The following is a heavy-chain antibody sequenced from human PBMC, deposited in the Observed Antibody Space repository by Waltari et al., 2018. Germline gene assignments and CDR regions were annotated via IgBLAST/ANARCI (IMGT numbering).Heavy chain of an antibody. V-gene: IGHV4-34*02. CDR3: ARFNYGSGDWYFDL. D-gene: IGHD3-10*01. CDR1: GVSISGYY. Sequence: QVQLQQWGAGLLKPSETLSRSCASSGVSISGYYRSWFRQPPGKGLEWIGEIDDSGSTNYNPSLKSRVTISEDTSKNQFSLKLSSVTAADTAVYYCARFNYGSGDWYFDLWGRGTLLTVSS. CDR2: IDDSGST. J-gene: IGHJ2*01.